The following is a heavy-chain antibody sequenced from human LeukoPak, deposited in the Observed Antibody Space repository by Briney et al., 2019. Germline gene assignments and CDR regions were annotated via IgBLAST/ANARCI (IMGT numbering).Heavy chain of an antibody. CDR1: GYSISSGYY. Sequence: SETLSLTCTVSGYSISSGYYWGWIRQPPGKGLEWIGSIYHSGSTYYNPSLKSRVTISVDTSKNQFSLKLSSVTAADTAVYYCARLGVRTHYYYDYIDVWGKGTTVTVSS. CDR2: IYHSGST. D-gene: IGHD3-16*01. V-gene: IGHV4-38-2*02. CDR3: ARLGVRTHYYYDYIDV. J-gene: IGHJ6*03.